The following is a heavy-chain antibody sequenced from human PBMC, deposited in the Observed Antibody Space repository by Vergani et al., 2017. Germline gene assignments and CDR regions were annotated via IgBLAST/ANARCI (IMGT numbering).Heavy chain of an antibody. V-gene: IGHV3-53*01. J-gene: IGHJ4*02. Sequence: EVQLVESGGGLIQPGGSLRLSCAASGFTVSSNYMSWVRQAPGKGLEWVSVIYSGGSTYYADSVKGRFTIFGDNSKNTLYLQMNSLRAEDTAVYYCASTVGIDICYVPDGYYFDYWGRGTLVTVSS. D-gene: IGHD3-9*01. CDR2: IYSGGST. CDR1: GFTVSSNY. CDR3: ASTVGIDICYVPDGYYFDY.